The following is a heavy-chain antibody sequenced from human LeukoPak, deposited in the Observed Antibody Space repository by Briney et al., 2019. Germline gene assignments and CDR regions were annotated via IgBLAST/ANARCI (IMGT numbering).Heavy chain of an antibody. CDR1: GGSISSSSYY. CDR3: ARRLAGTEDY. CDR2: FYSSGST. Sequence: SETLSLTCTVSGGSISSSSYYWGWIRQPPGRGLEWIGSFYSSGSTYYNPSLRSRVTISVDTSKNQFSLRLSSVTATDTAVYYCARRLAGTEDYWGQGTLVTVSS. D-gene: IGHD6-13*01. J-gene: IGHJ4*02. V-gene: IGHV4-39*01.